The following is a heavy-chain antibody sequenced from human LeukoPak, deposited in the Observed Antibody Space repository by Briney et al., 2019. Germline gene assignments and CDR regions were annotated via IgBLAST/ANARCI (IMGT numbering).Heavy chain of an antibody. CDR3: ARRGVRGAIVWYFDL. V-gene: IGHV4-59*08. J-gene: IGHJ2*01. Sequence: SETLSLTCTVSGGSISSYYWSWVRQAPGKGLEYIGYIHYSGSTNYNPSLKSRVTISVDTSKNQFSLKLSSVTAADTAVYYCARRGVRGAIVWYFDLWGRGALVTVSS. CDR1: GGSISSYY. CDR2: IHYSGST. D-gene: IGHD3-10*01.